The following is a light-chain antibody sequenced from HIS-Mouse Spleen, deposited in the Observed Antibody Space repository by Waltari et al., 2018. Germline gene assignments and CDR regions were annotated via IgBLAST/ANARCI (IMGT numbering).Light chain of an antibody. CDR1: NIGSKS. V-gene: IGLV3-21*02. CDR3: QVWDSSSDHYV. J-gene: IGLJ1*01. CDR2: DDR. Sequence: SYVLTQPPSVSVAPGQTARITCGGNNIGSKSVHWYQQKPGQAPVLVVYDDRDRPYGIPGRFSGSNSGNTATLTISRVEAGDEADYYCQVWDSSSDHYVFGTGTKVTVL.